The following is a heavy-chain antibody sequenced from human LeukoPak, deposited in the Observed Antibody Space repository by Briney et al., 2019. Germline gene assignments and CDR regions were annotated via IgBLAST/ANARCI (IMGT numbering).Heavy chain of an antibody. CDR1: GFTFDDYA. Sequence: GGSLRLSCAASGFTFDDYAMHWVRQAPGKGLEWVSGISRNSGSIGYADSVKGRFTISRDNAKNSLYLQMNSLRAEDTALYYCARASGGSSDYWGQGTLVTVSS. J-gene: IGHJ4*02. V-gene: IGHV3-9*01. D-gene: IGHD2-15*01. CDR3: ARASGGSSDY. CDR2: ISRNSGSI.